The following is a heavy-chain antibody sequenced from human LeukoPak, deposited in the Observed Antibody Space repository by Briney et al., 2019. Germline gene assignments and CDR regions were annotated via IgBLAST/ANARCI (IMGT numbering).Heavy chain of an antibody. CDR1: RFTFSSYS. J-gene: IGHJ4*02. CDR2: ISSRSRHI. CDR3: ARDRDDFDY. Sequence: GGSLRLSCSASRFTFSSYSMDWVRQAPGMGLEWGSSISSRSRHISYADSESGRFTISRDNAKNSLYLQMNSLRDEDTSVYDCARDRDDFDYWGQGTLVTVSS. V-gene: IGHV3-21*01.